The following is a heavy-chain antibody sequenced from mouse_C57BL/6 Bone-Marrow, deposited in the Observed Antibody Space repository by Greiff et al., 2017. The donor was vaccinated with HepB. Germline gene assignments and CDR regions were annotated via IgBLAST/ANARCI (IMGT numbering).Heavy chain of an antibody. CDR1: GFTFSSYT. Sequence: EVMLVESGGGLVKPGGSLKLSCAASGFTFSSYTMSWVRQTPEKSLEWVATISGGGGNTYYPDSVKGRFTISRDNAKNTLYLQMSSLRSEDTALYYCARHGTSYYYGSRWFAYWGQGTLVTVSA. D-gene: IGHD1-1*01. J-gene: IGHJ3*01. CDR3: ARHGTSYYYGSRWFAY. CDR2: ISGGGGNT. V-gene: IGHV5-9*01.